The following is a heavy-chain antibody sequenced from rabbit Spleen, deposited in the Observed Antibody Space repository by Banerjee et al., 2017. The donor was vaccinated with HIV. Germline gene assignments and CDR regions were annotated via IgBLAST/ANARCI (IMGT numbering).Heavy chain of an antibody. D-gene: IGHD2-1*01. CDR3: ARVRNDDGLDLNL. CDR2: IWVSSGVT. Sequence: QEQLVESGGGLVQTEGSLTLTCTASGFSFSSAHYMCWVRQAPGKGLELIACIWVSSGVTYYANWAKGRFTGSKISSTTVTLQLNSRTAADTATYFCARVRNDDGLDLNLWGPGTLVTVS. J-gene: IGHJ4*01. V-gene: IGHV1S45*01. CDR1: GFSFSSAHY.